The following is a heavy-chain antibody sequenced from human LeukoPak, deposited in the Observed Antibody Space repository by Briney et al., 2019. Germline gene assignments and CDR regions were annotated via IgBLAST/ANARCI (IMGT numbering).Heavy chain of an antibody. D-gene: IGHD3-3*01. Sequence: PSEPLSLPCAVYGGSFSGYYWSWIRQPPGKGLEWIGEINHSGSTNYNPSLKSRVTISVDTSKNQFSLKLSSVTAANTAVYYCARARYDFWSGYYPFDYWGQGTLVTVSS. J-gene: IGHJ4*02. CDR3: ARARYDFWSGYYPFDY. CDR1: GGSFSGYY. V-gene: IGHV4-34*01. CDR2: INHSGST.